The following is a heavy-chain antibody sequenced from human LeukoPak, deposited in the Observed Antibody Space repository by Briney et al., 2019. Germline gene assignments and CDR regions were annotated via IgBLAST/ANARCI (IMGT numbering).Heavy chain of an antibody. CDR1: GGSISSGDYS. Sequence: PSQTLSLTCTVSGGSISSGDYSWSWIRQPPGKGLEWIGYIYYSGSTYYNPSLKSRVTISVDTSKNQFSLKLSSVTAADTAVYYCARAIVVVPATFDPWGQGTLVTVSS. D-gene: IGHD2-2*01. J-gene: IGHJ5*02. V-gene: IGHV4-30-4*08. CDR3: ARAIVVVPATFDP. CDR2: IYYSGST.